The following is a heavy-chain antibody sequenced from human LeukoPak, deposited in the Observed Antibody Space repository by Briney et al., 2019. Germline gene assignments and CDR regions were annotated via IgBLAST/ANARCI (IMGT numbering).Heavy chain of an antibody. D-gene: IGHD1-26*01. V-gene: IGHV3-23*01. CDR1: GFTFSTYA. CDR2: ISAIGTDT. Sequence: GASLRLSCAASGFTFSTYAMSWVRQAPGKGLEWVSAISAIGTDTYYADSVKGRFTVSRDNSNNTMYLQMNSLRAEDTAIYFCAKDLRGRSSFDYWGQGTLVTVSS. CDR3: AKDLRGRSSFDY. J-gene: IGHJ4*02.